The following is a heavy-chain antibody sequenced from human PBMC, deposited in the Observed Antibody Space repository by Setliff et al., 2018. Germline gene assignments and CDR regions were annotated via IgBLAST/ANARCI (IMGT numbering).Heavy chain of an antibody. D-gene: IGHD3-22*01. CDR2: VYYSGAA. CDR1: GDSISAAS. J-gene: IGHJ4*02. CDR3: ARDDGILYDSSGYPDY. V-gene: IGHV4-59*12. Sequence: SETLSLTCNVSGDSISAASIMAWIRQPPGKGLEFIGYVYYSGAAKYDPSLKSRVTISRDNAKSSLYLQMNSLRGEDTAMYYCARDDGILYDSSGYPDYWGQGTLVT.